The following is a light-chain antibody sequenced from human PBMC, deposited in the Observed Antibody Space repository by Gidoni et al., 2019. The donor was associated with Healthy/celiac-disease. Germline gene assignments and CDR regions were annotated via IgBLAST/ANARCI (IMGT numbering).Light chain of an antibody. CDR2: WAS. J-gene: IGKJ1*01. CDR3: QQYYSTPWT. CDR1: QSVLYSSNNKNY. Sequence: DIVMTQSPDALAVSLGERATINCKSSQSVLYSSNNKNYLAWYQQKPGQPPKLLIYWASTRESRVPDRFSGSGSGTDFTLTISSLQAEDVAVYYCQQYYSTPWTFGQXTKVEIK. V-gene: IGKV4-1*01.